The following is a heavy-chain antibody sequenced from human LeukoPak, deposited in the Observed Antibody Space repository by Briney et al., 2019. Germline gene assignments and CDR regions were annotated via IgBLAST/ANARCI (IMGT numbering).Heavy chain of an antibody. Sequence: PSETLSLTCRVSGVSISSGSNYGGRIRQPPGKTLEWIGSIYSSGSTYYNSSLKSRVIILIDTAKNHFSLNLSSVTAADTAVYYCARSDGYGLVGIWGQGTMVTVSS. J-gene: IGHJ3*02. V-gene: IGHV4-39*07. CDR1: GVSISSGSNY. D-gene: IGHD3-10*01. CDR3: ARSDGYGLVGI. CDR2: IYSSGST.